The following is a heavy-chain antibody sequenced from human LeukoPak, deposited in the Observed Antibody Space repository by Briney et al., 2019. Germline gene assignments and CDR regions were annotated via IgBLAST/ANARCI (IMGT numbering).Heavy chain of an antibody. CDR3: ARDRLTIFGEHFDY. V-gene: IGHV3-48*03. J-gene: IGHJ4*02. CDR2: IIIGSNI. Sequence: IIIGSNIYYPASVKGRFNIYRDNAKNSVYLKMNSLRAGDTAVYYCARDRLTIFGEHFDYWGQGTLVTVSS. D-gene: IGHD3-3*01.